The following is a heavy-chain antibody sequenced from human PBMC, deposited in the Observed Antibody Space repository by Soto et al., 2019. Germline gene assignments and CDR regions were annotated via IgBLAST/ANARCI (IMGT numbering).Heavy chain of an antibody. D-gene: IGHD2-21*02. V-gene: IGHV4-39*01. Sequence: QLQLQESGPGLVKPSETLSLTCTVSGGSISSSSYFWGWIRQPPGKGLEWIGSIYYSGSTYYNPSLMSRITVSLHTSKNQFSLKLSPVTAADPAVYYCARHPSDFWFDPWGQGTLVTVSS. CDR3: ARHPSDFWFDP. CDR1: GGSISSSSYF. J-gene: IGHJ5*02. CDR2: IYYSGST.